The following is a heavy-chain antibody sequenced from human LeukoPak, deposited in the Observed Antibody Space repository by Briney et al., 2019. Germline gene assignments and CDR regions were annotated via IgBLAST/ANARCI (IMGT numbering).Heavy chain of an antibody. CDR2: IIPIFGTA. D-gene: IGHD5-18*01. J-gene: IGHJ4*02. CDR1: GGTFSSYA. V-gene: IGHV1-69*13. CDR3: ARTDGYSYGYLDY. Sequence: EASVKVSCTASGGTFSSYAISWVRQAPGQGLEWMGGIIPIFGTANYAQKFQGRVTITADESTSTAYMELSSLRSEDTAVYYCARTDGYSYGYLDYWGQGTLVTVSS.